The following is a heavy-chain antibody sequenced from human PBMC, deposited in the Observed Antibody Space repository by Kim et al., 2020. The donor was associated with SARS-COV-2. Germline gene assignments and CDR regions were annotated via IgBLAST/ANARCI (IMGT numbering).Heavy chain of an antibody. CDR3: VRAATGNSCGYYY. CDR2: ITASSRAM. CDR1: GISISKYN. J-gene: IGHJ4*02. D-gene: IGHD5-18*01. V-gene: IGHV3-48*01. Sequence: GGSLRLSCAASGISISKYNMNWVRQAPGKGLEWVSYITASSRAMYYADSVRGRFTISRDNAKNSLYLQMSSLRAEDTALYYCVRAATGNSCGYYYWGQGTLVTVSS.